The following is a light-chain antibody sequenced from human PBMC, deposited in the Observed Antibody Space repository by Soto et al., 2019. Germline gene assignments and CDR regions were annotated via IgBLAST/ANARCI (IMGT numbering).Light chain of an antibody. J-gene: IGLJ2*01. CDR1: SSDFGSYDL. Sequence: QSALTQPAFVSGSPGQSITISCNGTSSDFGSYDLLSWYQQPPGKAPKLLIYEVTKRPAGVSDRFSGSKSANTASLTISGLQVADEADYYCCSFGSSETIFGGGTKLTVL. V-gene: IGLV2-23*02. CDR3: CSFGSSETI. CDR2: EVT.